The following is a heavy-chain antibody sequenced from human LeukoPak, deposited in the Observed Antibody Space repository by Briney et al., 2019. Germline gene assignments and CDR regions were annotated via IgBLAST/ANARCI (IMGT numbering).Heavy chain of an antibody. CDR2: ISITGSTI. CDR1: AFTLSDYY. D-gene: IGHD6-19*01. CDR3: ARAPGQWLGPYYYGMDV. Sequence: GGSLTLSCAASAFTLSDYYMSWIRQAPGKGLEWVSYISITGSTIYYAYSGKGRFSISRDEDKNSLYLQMNSLRAEDTAVYYCARAPGQWLGPYYYGMDVWGQGTTVTVSS. V-gene: IGHV3-11*01. J-gene: IGHJ6*02.